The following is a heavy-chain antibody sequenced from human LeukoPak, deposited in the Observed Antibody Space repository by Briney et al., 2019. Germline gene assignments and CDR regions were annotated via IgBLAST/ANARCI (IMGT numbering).Heavy chain of an antibody. V-gene: IGHV4-59*01. CDR1: GGSISSYY. D-gene: IGHD5-18*01. Sequence: SETLSLTCTVSGGSISSYYWSWIRQPPGKGLEWIGYIYYSGSTNYNPSLKSRVTISVDTSKNQFSLKLCSVTAADTAVYYCASSLIQLWLRDWGQGTLVTVSS. CDR2: IYYSGST. J-gene: IGHJ4*02. CDR3: ASSLIQLWLRD.